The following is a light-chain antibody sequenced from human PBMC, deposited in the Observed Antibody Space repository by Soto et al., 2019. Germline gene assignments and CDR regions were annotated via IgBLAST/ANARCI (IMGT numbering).Light chain of an antibody. V-gene: IGKV3-15*01. J-gene: IGKJ4*01. CDR3: QQYNNWPPLT. Sequence: EIVMTQSPATLSVSPGEGVTLSCRASQSVSSNLAWYQQKPGQAPRLLIYAASTRATGIPARFRGSGSGTEFTLTITSLQSEDFAVYYCQQYNNWPPLTFGGGTKVEIK. CDR1: QSVSSN. CDR2: AAS.